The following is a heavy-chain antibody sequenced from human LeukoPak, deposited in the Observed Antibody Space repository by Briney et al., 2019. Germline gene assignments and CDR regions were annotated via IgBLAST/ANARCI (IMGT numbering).Heavy chain of an antibody. Sequence: ASVKVSCKASGYTFTGYYMHWVRQATGQGLEWMGWMNPNSGNTGYAQKFQGRVTMTRNTSISTAYMELSSLRSEDTAVYYCARGWRIDDFWSGYYTPPNWFDPWGQGTLVTVSS. V-gene: IGHV1-8*02. J-gene: IGHJ5*02. CDR3: ARGWRIDDFWSGYYTPPNWFDP. CDR2: MNPNSGNT. D-gene: IGHD3-3*01. CDR1: GYTFTGYY.